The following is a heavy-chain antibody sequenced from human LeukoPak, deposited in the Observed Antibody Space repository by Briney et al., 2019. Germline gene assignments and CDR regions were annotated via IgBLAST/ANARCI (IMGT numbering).Heavy chain of an antibody. Sequence: ASETLSLTCAVYGGSFSGYYWSWIRQPPGKGLEWIGEINHSGSTNYNPSLKSRVTISVDPSKNQFSLNLSSVTAADTAVYYCARILSPPAFDIWGQGTMVTVSS. D-gene: IGHD2-8*02. CDR1: GGSFSGYY. J-gene: IGHJ3*02. V-gene: IGHV4-34*01. CDR2: INHSGST. CDR3: ARILSPPAFDI.